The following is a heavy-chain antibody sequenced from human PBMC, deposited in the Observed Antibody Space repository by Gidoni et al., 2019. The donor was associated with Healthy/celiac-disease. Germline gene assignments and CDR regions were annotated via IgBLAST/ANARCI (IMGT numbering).Heavy chain of an antibody. CDR2: IITIFGTA. J-gene: IGHJ4*02. D-gene: IGHD2-15*01. CDR1: GGTFSSYA. Sequence: QVQLVQSGAEGKKPVSSVKVSCKASGGTFSSYAISWVRQAPGPVLEWMGGIITIFGTANYAQTFKGRVTITAAESTSTAYMELSMLRSEDTAVYYCAREGGSGFDYWGQGTLVTVSS. CDR3: AREGGSGFDY. V-gene: IGHV1-69*01.